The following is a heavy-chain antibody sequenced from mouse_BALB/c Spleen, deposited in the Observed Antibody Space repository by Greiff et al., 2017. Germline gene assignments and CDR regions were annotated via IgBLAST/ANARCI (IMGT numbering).Heavy chain of an antibody. CDR2: ISYSGST. Sequence: DVKLVESGPGLVKPSQSLSLTCTVTGYSITSDYAWNWIRQFPGNKLEWMGYISYSGSTSYNPSLKSRISITRDTSKNQFFLQLNSVTTEDTATYYCARSLYDYFDYWGQGTTLTVSS. D-gene: IGHD6-5*01. CDR1: GYSITSDYA. J-gene: IGHJ2*01. CDR3: ARSLYDYFDY. V-gene: IGHV3-2*02.